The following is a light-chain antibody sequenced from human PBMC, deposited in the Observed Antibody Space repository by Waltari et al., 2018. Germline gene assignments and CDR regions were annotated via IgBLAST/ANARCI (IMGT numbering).Light chain of an antibody. CDR3: QHYVRLPVT. J-gene: IGKJ1*01. CDR2: GGT. V-gene: IGKV3-20*01. CDR1: QSVNRA. Sequence: EIVFTQSPGTLSLSPGESATLSCRSSQSVNRALAWYQQKPGQSPRLLIYGGTRATGIPDRFSGSGSGTDFSLTISRLEPEDFAVYYCQHYVRLPVTFGQGTKVEIK.